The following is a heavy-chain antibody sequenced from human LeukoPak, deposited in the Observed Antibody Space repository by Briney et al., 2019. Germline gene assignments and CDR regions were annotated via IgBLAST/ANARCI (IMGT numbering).Heavy chain of an antibody. CDR2: ISWNSGSI. V-gene: IGHV3-9*01. CDR1: GFTFDDYA. J-gene: IGHJ3*02. CDR3: AKDIPRRLLGWSWGAFDI. D-gene: IGHD3-22*01. Sequence: PGGTLRLSCAASGFTFDDYAMHWVRQAPGKGLEWVSGISWNSGSIGYADSVKGRFTISRDNAKSSLYLQMNSLRAEDTALYYCAKDIPRRLLGWSWGAFDIWGQGTMVTVSS.